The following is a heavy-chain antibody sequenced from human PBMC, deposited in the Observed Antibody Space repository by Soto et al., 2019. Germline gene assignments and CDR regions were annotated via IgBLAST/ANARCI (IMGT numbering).Heavy chain of an antibody. Sequence: PGGFLRLSCAASGFTFSSYSMNWVRQAPGKGLEWVSSISSSSSYIYYADSVKGRFTISRDNAKNSLYLQMNSLRAEDTAVYYCARDPTCSGGSCYSVAYWGQGTLVTVSS. CDR2: ISSSSSYI. D-gene: IGHD2-15*01. CDR3: ARDPTCSGGSCYSVAY. J-gene: IGHJ4*02. CDR1: GFTFSSYS. V-gene: IGHV3-21*01.